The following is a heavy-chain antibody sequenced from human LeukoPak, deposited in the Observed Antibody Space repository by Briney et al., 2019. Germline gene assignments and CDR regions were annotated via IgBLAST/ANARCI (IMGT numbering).Heavy chain of an antibody. CDR2: IRSKTYGGTT. V-gene: IGHV3-49*04. CDR1: GLTIGDDA. D-gene: IGHD6-13*01. Sequence: PGGSLRLSCTTSGLTIGDDAVSWVRQAPGKVLEWIGFIRSKTYGGTTEYAASLKGRFTISRDDSKSVAYLQMSSLKTEDTAVYYCTRAYSSSWSWYFDYWGQGTLVTVSS. J-gene: IGHJ4*02. CDR3: TRAYSSSWSWYFDY.